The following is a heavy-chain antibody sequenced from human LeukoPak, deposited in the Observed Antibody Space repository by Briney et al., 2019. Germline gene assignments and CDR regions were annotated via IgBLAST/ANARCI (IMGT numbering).Heavy chain of an antibody. CDR1: GFTFSSYA. CDR3: VKFGLGDY. CDR2: ICSFGGST. D-gene: IGHD3/OR15-3a*01. Sequence: GGSLRLSCSASGFTFSSYAMHWVRQAPGKRLEYVSAICSFGGSTDYADSVKGRLTISRDNSKNMLYLQMNSLRAEDMAVYYCVKFGLGDYWGQGTLVTVSS. V-gene: IGHV3-64D*09. J-gene: IGHJ4*02.